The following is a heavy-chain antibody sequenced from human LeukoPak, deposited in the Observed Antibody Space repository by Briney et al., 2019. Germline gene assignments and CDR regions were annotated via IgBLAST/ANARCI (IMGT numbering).Heavy chain of an antibody. CDR2: IYYSGST. J-gene: IGHJ6*02. Sequence: SSETLSLTCTVSGGSISSSSHYWGWSRQPPGKGLEWIGSIYYSGSTYYNPSLKSRVTISVDTSKNQFSLKLSSVTAADTAVYYCARDGQGYGDYVPSGMDVWGQGTTVTVSS. CDR3: ARDGQGYGDYVPSGMDV. V-gene: IGHV4-39*07. CDR1: GGSISSSSHY. D-gene: IGHD4-17*01.